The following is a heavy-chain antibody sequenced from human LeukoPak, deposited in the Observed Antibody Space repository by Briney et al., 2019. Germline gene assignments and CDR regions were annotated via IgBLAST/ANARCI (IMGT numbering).Heavy chain of an antibody. V-gene: IGHV4-39*07. CDR1: GGSISSSSYY. D-gene: IGHD2-2*01. Sequence: SETLSLTCTVSGGSISSSSYYWGWVRQPPGKGLEWIGSIYYSGSTYYNPSLKRRVTISVDTSKKQFSLKVSAVNGADTAVYYCAREDIVVVVFDYWGQGTLVTVSS. CDR3: AREDIVVVVFDY. CDR2: IYYSGST. J-gene: IGHJ4*02.